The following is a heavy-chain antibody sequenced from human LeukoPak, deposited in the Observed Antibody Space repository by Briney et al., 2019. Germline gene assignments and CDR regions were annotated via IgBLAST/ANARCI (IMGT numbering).Heavy chain of an antibody. CDR1: GGSISSSY. CDR3: ARHEPPGARRHLDY. V-gene: IGHV4-59*08. J-gene: IGHJ4*02. D-gene: IGHD1-14*01. CDR2: IYNTGTT. Sequence: SETLSLTCNVSGGSISSSYWSWIRQPPGKGLEWGGYIYNTGTTNYNPSLNSRVTISVDTSKNQLSLRLSSVTAAATAVYYCARHEPPGARRHLDYWGQGTLVTVSS.